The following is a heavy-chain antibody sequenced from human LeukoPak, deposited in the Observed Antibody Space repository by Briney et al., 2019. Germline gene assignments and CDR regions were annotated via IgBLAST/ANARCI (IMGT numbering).Heavy chain of an antibody. CDR3: ARESRDGYSDAFDI. J-gene: IGHJ3*02. D-gene: IGHD5-24*01. CDR1: GYTFIGYY. V-gene: IGHV1-2*02. CDR2: INPNSGGT. Sequence: SVKVSCKASGYTFIGYYMHWVRQAPGQGLEWMGWINPNSGGTNYAQKFQGRVTMTRDTSISTAYMELSRLRSDDTAVYYCARESRDGYSDAFDIWGQGTMVTVSS.